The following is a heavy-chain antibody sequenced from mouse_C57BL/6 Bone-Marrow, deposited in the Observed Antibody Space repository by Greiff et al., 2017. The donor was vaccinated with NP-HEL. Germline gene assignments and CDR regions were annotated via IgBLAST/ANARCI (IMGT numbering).Heavy chain of an antibody. Sequence: QVQLQQSGAELVRPGASVTLSCKASGYTFTDYEMHWVKQTPVHGLEWIGAIDPETGGTAYNQKFKGKAILTADKSSSTAYMELRSLTSEDSAVYYCTSRGSSYRNAMDYWGQGTSVTVSS. V-gene: IGHV1-15*01. D-gene: IGHD1-1*01. CDR3: TSRGSSYRNAMDY. J-gene: IGHJ4*01. CDR2: IDPETGGT. CDR1: GYTFTDYE.